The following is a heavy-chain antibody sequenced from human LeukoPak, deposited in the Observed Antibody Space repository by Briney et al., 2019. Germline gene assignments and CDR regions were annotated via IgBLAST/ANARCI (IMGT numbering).Heavy chain of an antibody. V-gene: IGHV4-34*01. CDR2: INHRGST. J-gene: IGHJ5*02. D-gene: IGHD3-3*01. Sequence: SEALFLTCAVQGGSFSGYYWGWIRQPPGKGLEWSEEINHRGSTNYKLSLKSRITISVDTSTNQLAQPLSTVTAADTAVYYCATGRSGDYLTWFDPWGQGTLVTVSS. CDR1: GGSFSGYY. CDR3: ATGRSGDYLTWFDP.